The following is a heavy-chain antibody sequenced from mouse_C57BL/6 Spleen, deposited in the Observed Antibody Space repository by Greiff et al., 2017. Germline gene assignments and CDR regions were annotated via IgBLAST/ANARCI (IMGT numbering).Heavy chain of an antibody. CDR3: ARDYGSSYSALDY. V-gene: IGHV14-2*01. CDR1: GFNIKDYY. Sequence: VQLQQSGAELVKPGASVKLSCTASGFNIKDYYMHWVKQRTEQGLEWIGRIDPEDGETKYAPKFQGKDTITADTSSNTAYLQLSSLTSEDTAVYDCARDYGSSYSALDYWGQGTSVTVSS. D-gene: IGHD1-1*01. CDR2: IDPEDGET. J-gene: IGHJ4*01.